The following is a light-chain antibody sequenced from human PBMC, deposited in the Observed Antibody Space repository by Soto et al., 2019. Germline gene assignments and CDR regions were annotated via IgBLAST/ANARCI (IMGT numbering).Light chain of an antibody. CDR1: QTISRS. CDR3: QQYFGYSRT. J-gene: IGKJ1*01. V-gene: IGKV1-5*01. Sequence: MEMTQSPSTLSASVGDRVTITCRASQTISRSVAWYQQRPGKAPKVLIYDVSTLETGVPARFSGSGSGTEFTLTISSLQPDDFATYYCQQYFGYSRTFGQGTRWIS. CDR2: DVS.